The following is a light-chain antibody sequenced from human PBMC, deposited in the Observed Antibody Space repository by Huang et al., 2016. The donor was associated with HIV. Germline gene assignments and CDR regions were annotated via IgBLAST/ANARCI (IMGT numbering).Light chain of an antibody. J-gene: IGKJ1*01. CDR1: ERVTGT. Sequence: EIVMTQSPATLSVSPGERATLSCRASERVTGTLAWYQQKPGQAPRLLISGASTRATGIPGRFSGSGSETDFTLTISSLQSEDFAVYYCQQYAKWPPAFGQGTKVEIK. CDR2: GAS. CDR3: QQYAKWPPA. V-gene: IGKV3-15*01.